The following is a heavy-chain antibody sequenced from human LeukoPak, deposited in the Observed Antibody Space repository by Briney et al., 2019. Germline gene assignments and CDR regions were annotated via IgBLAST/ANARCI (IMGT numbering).Heavy chain of an antibody. Sequence: SETLSLTCAVSGGSISSGGYSWSWIRQPPGKGLEWIGYIYHSGSTYYNPSLKSRVTISVDRSKNQFSLKLSSVTAADTAVYYCARDLTRYSSSWYGMDVWGQGTTVTVSS. CDR2: IYHSGST. J-gene: IGHJ6*02. CDR3: ARDLTRYSSSWYGMDV. V-gene: IGHV4-30-2*01. CDR1: GGSISSGGYS. D-gene: IGHD6-13*01.